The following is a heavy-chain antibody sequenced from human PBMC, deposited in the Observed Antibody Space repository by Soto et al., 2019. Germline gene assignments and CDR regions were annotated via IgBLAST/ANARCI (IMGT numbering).Heavy chain of an antibody. V-gene: IGHV2-5*01. CDR2: IYWNDDK. CDR1: GFSLSPSGEG. CDR3: AHRRWYFDY. J-gene: IGHJ4*02. Sequence: QITLKESGPTLVKPTQTLRLTSTFSGFSLSPSGEGVGWIRQPPGKALDWLALIYWNDDKRYSPSLMSRLTITKDTSKDQVVLRMTNMDPVDTATYYCAHRRWYFDYWGQGTLVTVSS.